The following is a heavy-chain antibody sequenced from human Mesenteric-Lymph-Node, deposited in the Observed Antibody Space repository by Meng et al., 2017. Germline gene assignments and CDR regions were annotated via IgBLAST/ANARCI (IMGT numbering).Heavy chain of an antibody. CDR2: INPGGSER. V-gene: IGHV3-7*01. D-gene: IGHD6-19*01. J-gene: IGHJ5*02. CDR3: ARDQYSSGWYYGYDGSFDP. CDR1: GFTFSSHW. Sequence: GESLKISCAASGFTFSSHWMTWVRQAPGKGPEWVACINPGGSERNYVDSVRGRFSISRDNAKSSLYLQMNSLRAEDTAVYYCARDQYSSGWYYGYDGSFDPWGQGTLVTVSS.